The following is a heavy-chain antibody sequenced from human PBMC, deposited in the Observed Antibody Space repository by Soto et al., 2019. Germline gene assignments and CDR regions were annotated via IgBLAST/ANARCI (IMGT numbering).Heavy chain of an antibody. CDR1: GDTFTNYY. V-gene: IGHV1-46*01. CDR2: IDPSGTTT. Sequence: QVQLVQSGAELKDPGASVKVSCKASGDTFTNYYIHWVRQAPGQGLEWMGTIDPSGTTTFYAQNLQGRVTMTRDTSTGTLYTELSSLRSEDTAVYYCARLKVTSGLSYWGQGTLVTVSS. CDR3: ARLKVTSGLSY. J-gene: IGHJ4*02. D-gene: IGHD6-19*01.